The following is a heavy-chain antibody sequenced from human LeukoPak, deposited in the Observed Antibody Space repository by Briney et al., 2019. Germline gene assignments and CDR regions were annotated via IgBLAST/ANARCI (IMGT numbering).Heavy chain of an antibody. CDR1: GFTFSSYA. V-gene: IGHV3-30*04. D-gene: IGHD2-15*01. CDR3: AREYCSGGSCYNNWFDP. J-gene: IGHJ5*02. Sequence: GGSLRLSCAASGFTFSSYAMHWVRQAPGKGLEWVAVISYDGSNKYYADSAKGRFTISRDNSKNTLYLQMNSLRAEDTAVYYCAREYCSGGSCYNNWFDPWGQGTLVTVSS. CDR2: ISYDGSNK.